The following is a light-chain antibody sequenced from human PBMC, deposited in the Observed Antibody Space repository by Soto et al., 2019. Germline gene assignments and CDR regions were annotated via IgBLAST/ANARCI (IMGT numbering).Light chain of an antibody. Sequence: TVMTHAPATLSVSPGESAALSGRASQSVSSALAWYQQKPGLPPRLLIYDASTRATGIPARFSGSGSGTDFTLTISSLQSQDFAVYYCQQYNKWPRTFGQGTKVDIK. V-gene: IGKV3-15*01. CDR3: QQYNKWPRT. J-gene: IGKJ1*01. CDR2: DAS. CDR1: QSVSSA.